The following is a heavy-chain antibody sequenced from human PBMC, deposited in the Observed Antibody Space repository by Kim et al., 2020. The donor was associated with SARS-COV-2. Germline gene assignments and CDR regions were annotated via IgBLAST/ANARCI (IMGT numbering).Heavy chain of an antibody. CDR3: ARGADDILTGYYSTEY. CDR1: GGSISSSSYY. J-gene: IGHJ4*02. D-gene: IGHD3-9*01. CDR2: IYYSGST. Sequence: SETLSLTCTVSGGSISSSSYYWGWIRQPPGKGLEWIGSIYYSGSTYYNPSLKSRVTISVDTSKNQFSLKLSSVTAADTAVYYCARGADDILTGYYSTEYWGQGTLVTVSS. V-gene: IGHV4-39*01.